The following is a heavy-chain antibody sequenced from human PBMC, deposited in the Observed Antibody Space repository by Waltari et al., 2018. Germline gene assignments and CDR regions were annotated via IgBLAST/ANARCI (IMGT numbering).Heavy chain of an antibody. CDR3: ARGGEEFVAGGGYYFDY. Sequence: QVQLQESGPGLVKPSPTLSLTCTVSGGSISSGSNYWSWTRPPAGKGLEWIGYIYTSGSTNYNPSLKSRVTISVDTSKNQFSLKLSSVTAADTAVYYCARGGEEFVAGGGYYFDYWGQGTLVTVSS. CDR2: IYTSGST. V-gene: IGHV4-61*09. D-gene: IGHD6-19*01. CDR1: GGSISSGSNY. J-gene: IGHJ4*02.